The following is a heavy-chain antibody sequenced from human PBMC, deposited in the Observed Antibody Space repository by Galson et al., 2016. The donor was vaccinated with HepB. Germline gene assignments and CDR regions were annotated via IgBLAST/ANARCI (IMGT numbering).Heavy chain of an antibody. V-gene: IGHV3-7*03. J-gene: IGHJ5*01. Sequence: SLRLSCATSGFTFGSVWMSWVRQAPGKGLEWVANIKPDGSERYYVDSLKGRFTISRDNAKNSLYLQMNSLRAEDTAVYYCARDPGRIAAAGHFDSWGQGTLVTVSS. CDR3: ARDPGRIAAAGHFDS. CDR2: IKPDGSER. D-gene: IGHD6-13*01. CDR1: GFTFGSVW.